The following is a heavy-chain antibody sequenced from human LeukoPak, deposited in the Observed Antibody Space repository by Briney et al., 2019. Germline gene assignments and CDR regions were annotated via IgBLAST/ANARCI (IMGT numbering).Heavy chain of an antibody. CDR2: IKQDGSEK. CDR1: GFTFSGYW. D-gene: IGHD2-21*01. V-gene: IGHV3-7*01. Sequence: PGGSLRLSCAGSGFTFSGYWVSWVRQAPGKGLELVANIKQDGSEKYYVDSVKGRFTISRDNAKNSLYLQMNSLRAEDTALYYCARERASCGGDCYDYWGQGTLVTVSS. CDR3: ARERASCGGDCYDY. J-gene: IGHJ4*01.